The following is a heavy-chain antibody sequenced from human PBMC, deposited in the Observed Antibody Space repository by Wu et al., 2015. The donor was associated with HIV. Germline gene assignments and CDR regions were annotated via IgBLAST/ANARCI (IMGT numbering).Heavy chain of an antibody. CDR2: INQNGGGA. CDR1: GYSFSDYH. CDR3: VEGTETDTVGYYYYTLDV. V-gene: IGHV1-2*02. Sequence: QIQLVQSGAEVKKPGASVKVSCKASGYSFSDYHIHWVRQAPGQGLEWMGWINQNGGGATHVQKFQGRVAMTRDTSISTAFMELSRLRSEDTAVYYCVEGTETDTVGYYYYTLDVWGHGTTVTVPS. D-gene: IGHD4-17*01. J-gene: IGHJ6*02.